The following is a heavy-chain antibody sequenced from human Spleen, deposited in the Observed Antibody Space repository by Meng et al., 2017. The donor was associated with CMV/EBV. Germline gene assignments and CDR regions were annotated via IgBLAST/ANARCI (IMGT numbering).Heavy chain of an antibody. CDR1: GFTFSSYG. CDR3: ARMRGDF. CDR2: IRYDGSNK. V-gene: IGHV3-30*02. Sequence: GESLKISCAASGFTFSSYGMHWVRQAPGKGLEWVAFIRYDGSNKYYADSVKGRFTISRDNSKNTLYLQMNSLRAEDTAVYFCARMRGDFWGQGTLVTVSS. J-gene: IGHJ4*02.